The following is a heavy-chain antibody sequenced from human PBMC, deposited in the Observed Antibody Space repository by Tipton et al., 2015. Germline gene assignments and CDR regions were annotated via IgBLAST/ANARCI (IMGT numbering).Heavy chain of an antibody. D-gene: IGHD3-3*01. J-gene: IGHJ4*02. CDR2: IYSDGRT. CDR3: AKERTYYDFWSGYYQGAFDS. CDR1: GFTVSNNY. V-gene: IGHV3-53*01. Sequence: GSLRLSCAASGFTVSNNYMSWVRQAPGTGLEWVSVIYSDGRTNYADSVKGRFTISRDNSKNTLYLQMNSLRAEDTAVYYCAKERTYYDFWSGYYQGAFDSWGQGTLVTVSS.